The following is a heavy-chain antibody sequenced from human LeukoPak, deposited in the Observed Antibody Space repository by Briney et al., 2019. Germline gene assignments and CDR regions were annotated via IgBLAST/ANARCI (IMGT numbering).Heavy chain of an antibody. Sequence: PGGSLRLSCAASGFNFRNYWMHWVRQAPGKGLVWVSRINSDGSSTSYADSVKGRFIISRDNAENTLYLQINSLRAEDTAVYYCATDEAATGRLDYWGQGTLVTDSS. D-gene: IGHD1-1*01. CDR3: ATDEAATGRLDY. J-gene: IGHJ4*02. CDR2: INSDGSST. CDR1: GFNFRNYW. V-gene: IGHV3-74*01.